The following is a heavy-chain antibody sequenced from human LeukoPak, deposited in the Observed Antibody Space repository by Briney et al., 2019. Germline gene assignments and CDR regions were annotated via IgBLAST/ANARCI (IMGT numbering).Heavy chain of an antibody. V-gene: IGHV3-66*01. CDR2: IYSGGST. J-gene: IGHJ4*02. Sequence: PGGSLRLSRAASGFTVSSNYMSWVRQAPGKGLEWVSVIYSGGSTYYADSVKGRFTISRDNSKNTLYLQMNSLRAEDTAVYYCARSQGALNYWGQGTLVTVSS. CDR3: ARSQGALNY. CDR1: GFTVSSNY. D-gene: IGHD1-26*01.